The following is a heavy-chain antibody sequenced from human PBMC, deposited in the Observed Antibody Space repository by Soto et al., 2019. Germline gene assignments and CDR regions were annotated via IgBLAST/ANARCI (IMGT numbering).Heavy chain of an antibody. CDR1: GYTFTRYG. CDR3: ARRWGEGRVDY. D-gene: IGHD3-10*01. Sequence: ASVKVSCKASGYTFTRYGISWVRQAPGQGLQWMGWISGYNGDANYAQRFQGRVSMTIDTSTTTAYMELRTLTSDDTAVYYCARRWGEGRVDYWGQGTLVTVS. CDR2: ISGYNGDA. J-gene: IGHJ4*02. V-gene: IGHV1-18*01.